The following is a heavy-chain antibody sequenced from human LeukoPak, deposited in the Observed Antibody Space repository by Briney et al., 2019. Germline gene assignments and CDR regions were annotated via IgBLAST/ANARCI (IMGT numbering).Heavy chain of an antibody. Sequence: PSETLSLTCAVSVVSFNDYYWSWVRQTPGKGLEWIGEINHSGYTNRSPSLKSRVTLSIDTSRKQFSLNLRSVTVADSGIYYCARMTTGHDYWGQGTLVNLSS. CDR3: ARMTTGHDY. CDR1: VVSFNDYY. J-gene: IGHJ4*02. CDR2: INHSGYT. D-gene: IGHD4-17*01. V-gene: IGHV4-34*01.